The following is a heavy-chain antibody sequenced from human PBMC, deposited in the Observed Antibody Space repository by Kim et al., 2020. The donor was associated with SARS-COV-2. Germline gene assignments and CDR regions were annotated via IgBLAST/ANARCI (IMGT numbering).Heavy chain of an antibody. CDR2: IFSDESDK. Sequence: GGSLRLSCAASGFTFINYNIHWVRQAPVKGLEWVALIFSDESDKKYADSVKGRFTISRDISKSTVYLQMNSLRVEDTAVYYCPRESPGPVNGMDVWGQGTTVTVSS. CDR3: PRESPGPVNGMDV. J-gene: IGHJ6*02. D-gene: IGHD2-2*01. CDR1: GFTFINYN. V-gene: IGHV3-33*01.